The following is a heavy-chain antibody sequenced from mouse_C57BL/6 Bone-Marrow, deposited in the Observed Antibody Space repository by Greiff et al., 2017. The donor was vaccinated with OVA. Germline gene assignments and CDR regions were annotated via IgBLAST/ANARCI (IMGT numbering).Heavy chain of an antibody. J-gene: IGHJ3*01. CDR2: IDPSDSYT. V-gene: IGHV1-50*01. CDR1: GYTFTSYW. CDR3: ARSGDRSNGGFAY. Sequence: VQLQQPGAELVKPGASVKLSCKASGYTFTSYWMQWVKQRPGQGLEWIGEIDPSDSYTNYNQKFKGKATLTVDTSSSTAYMQLSSLTSEDSAVYYCARSGDRSNGGFAYWGQGTLVTVSA. D-gene: IGHD2-5*01.